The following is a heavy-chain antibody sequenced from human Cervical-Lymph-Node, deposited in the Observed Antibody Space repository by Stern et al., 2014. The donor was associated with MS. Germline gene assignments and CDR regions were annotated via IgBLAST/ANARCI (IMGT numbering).Heavy chain of an antibody. CDR1: GGSVSSTNW. CDR2: ISHSGSF. J-gene: IGHJ2*01. V-gene: IGHV4-4*02. Sequence: QVQLQESGPGLVKPSGTLSLTCAVSGGSVSSTNWRSWLRPSPRKGPEWIGIISHSGSFNYHPTHRSRLSISQGNAKNHLSLHLTSVTTADTAVYYCARERQQYCNSEGCSYWYFDLWGRGTLVTVSS. D-gene: IGHD2/OR15-2a*01. CDR3: ARERQQYCNSEGCSYWYFDL.